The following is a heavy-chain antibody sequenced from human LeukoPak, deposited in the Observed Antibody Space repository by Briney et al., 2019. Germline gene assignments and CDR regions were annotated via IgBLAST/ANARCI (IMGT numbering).Heavy chain of an antibody. CDR1: GGSITSSSYY. CDR2: VYYSGNT. Sequence: SETLSLTCTVSGGSITSSSYYWGWIRQPPGKGLEWIGSVYYSGNTYYNSSLKSRVTISVDTSKNQFSLKLSSVTAADTAIYYCTREYGFMTTVFHAFGIWGQGTMVTVSS. D-gene: IGHD4-17*01. V-gene: IGHV4-39*07. CDR3: TREYGFMTTVFHAFGI. J-gene: IGHJ3*02.